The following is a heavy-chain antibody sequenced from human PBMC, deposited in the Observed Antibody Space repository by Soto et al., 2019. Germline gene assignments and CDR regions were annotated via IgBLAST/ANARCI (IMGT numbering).Heavy chain of an antibody. V-gene: IGHV3-33*01. J-gene: IGHJ5*02. Sequence: QVQLVESGGGVVQPGRSLRLSCAASGFTFSSYGMHWVRQAPGKGLEWVAGVLYDGSNKYYADSVKGRFTISRDNSKNTLNLQMNSPRAEYTAVNYCPRDRHAKVRGVRSTNWFDPWGQGTLVTVSS. CDR1: GFTFSSYG. CDR3: PRDRHAKVRGVRSTNWFDP. CDR2: VLYDGSNK. D-gene: IGHD3-10*01.